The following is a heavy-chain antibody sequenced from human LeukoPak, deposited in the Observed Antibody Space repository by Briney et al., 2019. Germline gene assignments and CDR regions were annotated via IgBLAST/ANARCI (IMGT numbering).Heavy chain of an antibody. J-gene: IGHJ3*02. CDR1: GFTFSSYG. V-gene: IGHV3-48*04. CDR2: ISSSGSTI. CDR3: ARDIVVVVAATSAFDI. Sequence: GGSLRLSCAASGFTFSSYGMHWVRQAPGKGLEWVSYISSSGSTIYYADSVKGRFTISRDNAKNSLYLQMNSLRAEDTAVYYCARDIVVVVAATSAFDIWGQGTMVTVSS. D-gene: IGHD2-15*01.